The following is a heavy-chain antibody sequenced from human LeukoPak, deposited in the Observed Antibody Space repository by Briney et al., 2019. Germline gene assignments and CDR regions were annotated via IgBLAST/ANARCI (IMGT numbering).Heavy chain of an antibody. Sequence: SETPSLTSTVSGGSIRSYYWRWIRQPPGKGLEWDGDIFYNGSTNYNPSLKSRVTISVDTSKSQFSLKLSSVTAADTAVYYCARGGYYDFWSGSRQYYFDYWGQGTLVTVSS. CDR3: ARGGYYDFWSGSRQYYFDY. CDR2: IFYNGST. CDR1: GGSIRSYY. J-gene: IGHJ4*02. V-gene: IGHV4-59*01. D-gene: IGHD3-3*01.